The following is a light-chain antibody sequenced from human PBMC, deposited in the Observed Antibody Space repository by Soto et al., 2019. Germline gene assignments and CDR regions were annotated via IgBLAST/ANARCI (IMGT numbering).Light chain of an antibody. CDR2: GAS. CDR3: QQYKNWRT. J-gene: IGKJ2*01. V-gene: IGKV3-15*01. Sequence: EIVMTQSPVTLSVSPGERATFSCRASQSVNSNLAWYQQKPGQAPRLLIYGASTRATGIPARFSGSGSGTEFTLTISSLQSEDLAVYYCQQYKNWRTFGQGTKLEIK. CDR1: QSVNSN.